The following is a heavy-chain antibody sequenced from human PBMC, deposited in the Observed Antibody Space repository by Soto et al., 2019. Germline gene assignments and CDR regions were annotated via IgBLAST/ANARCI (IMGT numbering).Heavy chain of an antibody. J-gene: IGHJ4*02. V-gene: IGHV3-23*01. CDR1: GFTFNYYA. D-gene: IGHD2-15*01. CDR2: ISNGGSPT. CDR3: AKVGKDCSGGSCYSGVLFDY. Sequence: GESLKISCAASGFTFNYYAMSWVRQAPGKGLEWVAGISNGGSPTYYADSVKGRFAVSRDNSMNTLFLQMNSLRAEDTAVYYCAKVGKDCSGGSCYSGVLFDYWGQGTLVTVSS.